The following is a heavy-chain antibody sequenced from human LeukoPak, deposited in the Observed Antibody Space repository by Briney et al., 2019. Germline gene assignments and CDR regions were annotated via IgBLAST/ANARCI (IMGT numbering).Heavy chain of an antibody. V-gene: IGHV3-23*01. CDR2: ISGSGGST. CDR1: GFTFSSYA. Sequence: PGGSLRLSCAASGFTFSSYAMSWVRQAPGKGLEWVSAISGSGGSTYYADSVKGRFTISRDNSKNTLYLQMNSLRAEDTAVYYCAKWPSERIYGDNEYFQHWGQGTLVTVSS. J-gene: IGHJ1*01. D-gene: IGHD4-17*01. CDR3: AKWPSERIYGDNEYFQH.